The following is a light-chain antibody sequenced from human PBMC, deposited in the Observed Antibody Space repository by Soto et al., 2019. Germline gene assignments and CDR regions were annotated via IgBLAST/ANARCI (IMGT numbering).Light chain of an antibody. Sequence: QSVLTQPPSVSGAPGQRVTISCTGSNSNIGAGFGVQWYQQFPRTAPRLLIYSNTNRPSGVPDRFSASKSGTSASLAITGRRAEDEADYYCQSFDINVLALIFGVGTKVTVL. J-gene: IGLJ2*01. CDR3: QSFDINVLALI. V-gene: IGLV1-40*01. CDR1: NSNIGAGFG. CDR2: SNT.